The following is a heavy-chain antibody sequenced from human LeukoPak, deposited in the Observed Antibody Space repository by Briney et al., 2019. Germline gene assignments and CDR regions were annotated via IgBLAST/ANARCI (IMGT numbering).Heavy chain of an antibody. Sequence: ASVKVSCKASGYTFTGYYMHWVRQAPGQGLEWMGGINPNSGGTNYAQKFQGRVTMTRDTSISTAYMELSRLRSDDTAVYYCANFNLVATPFSDAFDIWGQGTMVTVSS. J-gene: IGHJ3*02. CDR2: INPNSGGT. CDR1: GYTFTGYY. V-gene: IGHV1-2*02. D-gene: IGHD5-12*01. CDR3: ANFNLVATPFSDAFDI.